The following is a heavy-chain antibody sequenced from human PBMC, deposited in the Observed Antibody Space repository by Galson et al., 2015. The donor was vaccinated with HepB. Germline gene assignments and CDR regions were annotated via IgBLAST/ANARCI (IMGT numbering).Heavy chain of an antibody. CDR1: GFTFSSYA. D-gene: IGHD6-25*01. CDR2: ISGSAGST. CDR3: AKDLAAVTTLFDH. V-gene: IGHV3-23*01. Sequence: SLRLSCAASGFTFSSYAMTWVRQAPGKGLEWVSAISGSAGSTYYADSVKGRFTISRDNSKNTLYLQMNSLRAEDTAVYYCAKDLAAVTTLFDHWGQGTLVTVSS. J-gene: IGHJ5*02.